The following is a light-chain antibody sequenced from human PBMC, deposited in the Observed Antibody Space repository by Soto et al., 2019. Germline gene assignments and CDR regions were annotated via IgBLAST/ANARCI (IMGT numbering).Light chain of an antibody. CDR3: QQYGDWPLT. Sequence: IVLTQSPATLSVSPGERATLSCRASQSVGSNFAWYQQKPGQAPRLLIFASSTRATGVPARFSGSGSGTEFTLTISSLQSEDFAVYYCQQYGDWPLTFGGGAKVEIK. CDR2: ASS. V-gene: IGKV3-15*01. J-gene: IGKJ4*01. CDR1: QSVGSN.